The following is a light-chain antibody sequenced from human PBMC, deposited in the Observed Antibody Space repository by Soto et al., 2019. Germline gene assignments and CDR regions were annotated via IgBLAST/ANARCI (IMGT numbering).Light chain of an antibody. CDR1: QSLLHSNGYNY. V-gene: IGKV2-28*01. J-gene: IGKJ4*01. CDR2: LGS. CDR3: MQGLQTPLT. Sequence: DIVMTQSPLSLPVTPGEPASISCRSSQSLLHSNGYNYLDWYLQKPGQSPQLLIYLGSNRASGVTDRFSGSGSGTDFTLKISRVEAEDVGVYYWMQGLQTPLTFGGGTKVEIK.